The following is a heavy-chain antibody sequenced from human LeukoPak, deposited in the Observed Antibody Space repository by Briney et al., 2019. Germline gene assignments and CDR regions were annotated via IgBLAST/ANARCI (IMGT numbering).Heavy chain of an antibody. J-gene: IGHJ5*02. Sequence: KPSETLSLTCTVSGGSISSHYWSWIRQPPGKGLEWIVYIYYSGSTNYNPSLKSRVTISVDTSKNQFSLKLSSVTAADTAVYYCARDARGYDSSGYYSNWFDPWGQGTLVTVSS. D-gene: IGHD3-22*01. CDR2: IYYSGST. V-gene: IGHV4-59*11. CDR1: GGSISSHY. CDR3: ARDARGYDSSGYYSNWFDP.